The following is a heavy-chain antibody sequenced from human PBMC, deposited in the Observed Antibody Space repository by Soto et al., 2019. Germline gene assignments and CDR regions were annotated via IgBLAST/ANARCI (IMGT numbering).Heavy chain of an antibody. V-gene: IGHV1-69*08. CDR1: GGTFSSYT. CDR3: ARDNVEMATIGFDY. Sequence: QVQLVQSGAEVKKPGSSVKVSCKASGGTFSSYTISWVRQAPGQGLEWMGRIIPILGIANYAQKFQGRVTITAAKSTSTAYMELSSLRSEDTAVYYCARDNVEMATIGFDYWGQGTLVTVSS. J-gene: IGHJ4*02. D-gene: IGHD5-12*01. CDR2: IIPILGIA.